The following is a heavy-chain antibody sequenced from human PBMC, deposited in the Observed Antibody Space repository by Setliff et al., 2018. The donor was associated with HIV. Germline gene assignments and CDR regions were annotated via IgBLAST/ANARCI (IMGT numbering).Heavy chain of an antibody. D-gene: IGHD3-3*01. Sequence: PGGSLRLSCAASGFTVSSNYMSWVRQAPGKGLEWVSVIYSGGSTYYADSVKGRFTISRDNSKNTLYLQMNSLRAEDTAVYYCARDLRITIFGVVIPYYYYYMDVWGKGTTVTVSS. CDR1: GFTVSSNY. CDR3: ARDLRITIFGVVIPYYYYYMDV. CDR2: IYSGGST. V-gene: IGHV3-66*02. J-gene: IGHJ6*03.